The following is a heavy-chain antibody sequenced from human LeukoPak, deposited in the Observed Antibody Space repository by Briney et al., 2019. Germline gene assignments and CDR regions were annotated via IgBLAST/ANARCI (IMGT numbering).Heavy chain of an antibody. CDR1: GFTFSSYA. V-gene: IGHV3-30-3*01. D-gene: IGHD3-16*01. Sequence: PGGSLRLSCAASGFTFSSYAMHWVRQAPGKGLEWVAVISYDGSNKHYADSVKGRFTISRDNSKNTLYVQMNSLRAEDTAVYYCARARWDYYYGMDVWGQGTTVTVSS. CDR2: ISYDGSNK. J-gene: IGHJ6*02. CDR3: ARARWDYYYGMDV.